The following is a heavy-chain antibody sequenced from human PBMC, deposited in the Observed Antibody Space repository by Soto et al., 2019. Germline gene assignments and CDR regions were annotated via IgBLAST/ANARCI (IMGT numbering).Heavy chain of an antibody. CDR3: ARAPSGDYDILAGYPVYYVMDV. CDR2: INHSGST. D-gene: IGHD3-9*01. Sequence: PSETLSLTCAVYGGSFSGYYWSWIRQPPGKGLEWIGEINHSGSTNYNPSLKSRVTISVDTSKNQFSLKLSSVTAADTAVYYCARAPSGDYDILAGYPVYYVMDVWGQGSKVTVSS. V-gene: IGHV4-34*01. CDR1: GGSFSGYY. J-gene: IGHJ6*02.